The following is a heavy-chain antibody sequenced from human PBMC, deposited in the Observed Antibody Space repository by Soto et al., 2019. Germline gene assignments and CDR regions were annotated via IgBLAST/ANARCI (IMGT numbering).Heavy chain of an antibody. CDR2: IIPLFGTA. CDR1: GGTFSSYA. Sequence: QVQLVQSGAEVKKPGSSVKVSCKASGGTFSSYAISWVRQAPGQGLEWMGGIIPLFGTANYAQKFQGRFTITADETTSTAYRDLSSLSSEDTAVYYCARGVIVVVGTGAFYYYGMDFWGQGTTVTVS. CDR3: ARGVIVVVGTGAFYYYGMDF. D-gene: IGHD6-19*01. J-gene: IGHJ6*01. V-gene: IGHV1-69*01.